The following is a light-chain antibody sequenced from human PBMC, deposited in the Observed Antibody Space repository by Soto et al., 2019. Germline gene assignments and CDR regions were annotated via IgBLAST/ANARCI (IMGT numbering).Light chain of an antibody. CDR2: DVS. CDR1: SSDVGGYDY. CDR3: SSYITGTTPVV. Sequence: QSALTQPASVSGSPGQSITISCTGTSSDVGGYDYVSWYQHHPGKGPKLMIYDVSKRPSGISNRFSGSKPGNTASLTISGLQAEDEADYYCSSYITGTTPVVFGGGTKVTVL. V-gene: IGLV2-14*03. J-gene: IGLJ2*01.